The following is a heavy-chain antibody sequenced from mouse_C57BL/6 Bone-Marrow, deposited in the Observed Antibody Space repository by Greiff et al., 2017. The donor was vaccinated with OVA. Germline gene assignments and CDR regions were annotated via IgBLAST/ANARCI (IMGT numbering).Heavy chain of an antibody. CDR2: INSDGGST. V-gene: IGHV5-2*01. J-gene: IGHJ4*01. Sequence: EVQRVESGGGLVQPGESLKLSCESNEYEFPSHDMSWVRKTPEKRLELVAAINSDGGSTYYPDTMERRLIISRDNTKKTLYLQMSSLRSEDTALYYCARHYYGSRKYAMDYWGQGTSVTVSS. D-gene: IGHD1-1*01. CDR3: ARHYYGSRKYAMDY. CDR1: EYEFPSHD.